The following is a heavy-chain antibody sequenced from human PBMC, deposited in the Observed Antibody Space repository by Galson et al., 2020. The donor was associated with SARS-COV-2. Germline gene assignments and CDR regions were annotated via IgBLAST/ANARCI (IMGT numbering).Heavy chain of an antibody. D-gene: IGHD6-6*01. J-gene: IGHJ2*01. CDR3: ARRTCSSSAGWYFDL. V-gene: IGHV4-4*02. CDR2: IYHSGST. CDR1: GGSISSSNW. Sequence: SETLSLTCAVSGGSISSSNWWRWVRQPPGKGLEWIGEIYHSGSTSYNPSLKIRVTISVDTSKNQFSLRLSSVTAADTAVYYCARRTCSSSAGWYFDLWGRGTLVMFSS.